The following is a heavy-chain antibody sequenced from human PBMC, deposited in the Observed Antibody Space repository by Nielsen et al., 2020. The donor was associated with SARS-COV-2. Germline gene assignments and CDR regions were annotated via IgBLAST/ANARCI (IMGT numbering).Heavy chain of an antibody. CDR1: GFTFRNYA. V-gene: IGHV3-23*01. D-gene: IGHD6-13*01. CDR2: INSAGDVT. CDR3: AKVAPTYIAAAAANY. Sequence: GESLKISCAASGFTFRNYAMSWVRQAPEKGLEWVSSINSAGDVTYYTGSVKGRFTVSRDNSKSMVYLQMHSLRVEDSALYYCAKVAPTYIAAAAANYWGQGIVVTVSS. J-gene: IGHJ4*02.